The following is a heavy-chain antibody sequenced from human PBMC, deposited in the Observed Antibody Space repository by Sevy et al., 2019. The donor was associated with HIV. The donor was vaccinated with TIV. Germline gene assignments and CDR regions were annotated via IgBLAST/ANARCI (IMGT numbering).Heavy chain of an antibody. CDR1: GGSIRSDNYF. J-gene: IGHJ3*02. Sequence: SETLSLTCTVSGGSIRSDNYFWSWIRQPPGKGLEWIGYIYHNGSPYYNPSLKSRVSLAVDTSRNQFSLMLTSVTAADTAVYFWAREVDVTEDTDGFDIWGQGTMVTVSS. CDR2: IYHNGSP. D-gene: IGHD2-21*02. CDR3: AREVDVTEDTDGFDI. V-gene: IGHV4-30-4*01.